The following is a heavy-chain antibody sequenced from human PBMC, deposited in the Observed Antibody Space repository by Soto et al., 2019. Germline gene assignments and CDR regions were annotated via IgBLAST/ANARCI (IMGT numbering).Heavy chain of an antibody. J-gene: IGHJ5*02. CDR3: ARIPMIVITWFDP. V-gene: IGHV4-34*01. D-gene: IGHD3-22*01. CDR1: GGSFSGYY. Sequence: SETLSLTCAVYGGSFSGYYWSWIRQPPGKGLEWIGEINHSGSTNYNPSLKSRVTISVDTSKNQFSLKLSSVTAADTAVYYCARIPMIVITWFDPWGQGTQVTVSS. CDR2: INHSGST.